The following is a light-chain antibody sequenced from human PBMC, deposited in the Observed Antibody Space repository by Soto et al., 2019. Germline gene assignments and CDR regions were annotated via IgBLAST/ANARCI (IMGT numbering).Light chain of an antibody. CDR1: HSISTY. Sequence: DIQMTQSPSSLSASVGDRVSIACRASHSISTYLNWYQQKPGKAPNLLIYAAFNLQSGVPSRFSGSGSGTDFTRTISNLQPEDVATDYCQQSYSSPRTFGQGTKVDIK. CDR2: AAF. J-gene: IGKJ1*01. V-gene: IGKV1-39*01. CDR3: QQSYSSPRT.